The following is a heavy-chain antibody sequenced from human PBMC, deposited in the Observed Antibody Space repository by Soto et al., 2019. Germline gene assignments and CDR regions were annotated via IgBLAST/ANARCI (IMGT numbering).Heavy chain of an antibody. CDR2: IWYDGSNK. Sequence: GGSLRLSCAASGFTFSSYGMHWVRQAPGKGLEWVAVIWYDGSNKYYADSVKGRFTISRDNSKNTLYLQMNSLRAEDTAVYYCARGRSSYQLLYSLDYWGQGTLVTVSS. J-gene: IGHJ4*02. CDR3: ARGRSSYQLLYSLDY. V-gene: IGHV3-33*01. CDR1: GFTFSSYG. D-gene: IGHD2-2*02.